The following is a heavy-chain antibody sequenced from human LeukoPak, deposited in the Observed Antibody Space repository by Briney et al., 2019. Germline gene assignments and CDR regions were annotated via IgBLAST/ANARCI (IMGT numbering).Heavy chain of an antibody. D-gene: IGHD6-13*01. CDR2: MNPNSGNT. Sequence: ASVKVSCKASGYTFTSYDINWVRQATGQGLEWVGWMNPNSGNTGYAQKFQGRVTMTRNTSISTAYMELSSLRSEDTAVYYCARAGRYSRTTDYWGQGTLVTVSS. V-gene: IGHV1-8*01. CDR1: GYTFTSYD. J-gene: IGHJ4*02. CDR3: ARAGRYSRTTDY.